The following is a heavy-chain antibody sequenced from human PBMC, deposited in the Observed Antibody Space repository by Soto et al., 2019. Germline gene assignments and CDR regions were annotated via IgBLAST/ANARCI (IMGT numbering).Heavy chain of an antibody. CDR3: ARERHYYDSSGYYYQAGYYYGMDV. CDR1: GYTFTSYG. J-gene: IGHJ6*02. CDR2: ISAYNGNT. D-gene: IGHD3-22*01. V-gene: IGHV1-18*04. Sequence: QVQLVQSGAEVKKPGASVKVSCKASGYTFTSYGISWVRQAPGQGLEWMGWISAYNGNTNYAQKLQGRVTMTTDTSTSTAYMELRSLRSDDTAVYYCARERHYYDSSGYYYQAGYYYGMDVWGQGTTVTVSS.